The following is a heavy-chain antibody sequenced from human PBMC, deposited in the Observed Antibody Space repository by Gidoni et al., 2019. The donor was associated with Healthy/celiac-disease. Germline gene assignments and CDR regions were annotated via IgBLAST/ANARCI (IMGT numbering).Heavy chain of an antibody. D-gene: IGHD5-12*01. CDR1: GFTFSNAW. Sequence: EVQLVESGGGLVKPGGSLRLSCSASGFTFSNAWMSWVRQAPGKGLEWVGRIKSKTDGGTTDYAAPVKGRFTISRDDSKNTLYLQMNSLKTEDTAVYYCTTDLVSVGMATIIVWGQGTLVTVSS. J-gene: IGHJ4*02. CDR3: TTDLVSVGMATIIV. V-gene: IGHV3-15*01. CDR2: IKSKTDGGTT.